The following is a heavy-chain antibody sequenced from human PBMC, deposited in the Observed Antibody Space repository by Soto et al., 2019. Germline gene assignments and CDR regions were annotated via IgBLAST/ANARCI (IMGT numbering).Heavy chain of an antibody. V-gene: IGHV3-23*01. D-gene: IGHD3-10*01. CDR1: GFTLSSYA. CDR2: ISGSGDNT. Sequence: EVQLLESGGGLVQPGGSLRLSCAASGFTLSSYAMSWVRQAPGKGLEWVSAISGSGDNTFYADSVKGRITISRDNSKNTLYLQMNSLRAEDTAVYYCAKEGLVRGVINYIDYWGQGTLVTVSS. J-gene: IGHJ4*02. CDR3: AKEGLVRGVINYIDY.